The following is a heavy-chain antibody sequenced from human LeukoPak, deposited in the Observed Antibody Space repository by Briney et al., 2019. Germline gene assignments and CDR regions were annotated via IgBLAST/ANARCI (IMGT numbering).Heavy chain of an antibody. D-gene: IGHD3-22*01. CDR3: AKDRHGYYQPVDY. CDR2: ASGSGSNT. V-gene: IGHV3-23*01. Sequence: GGSLRLSCAASGFAFSSHAMNWVRQAPGKGLEWVSSASGSGSNTYYTDSVKGRFTISRDNSKNTLYLQMNSLTAEDTALYYCAKDRHGYYQPVDYWGQGTLVTVSS. CDR1: GFAFSSHA. J-gene: IGHJ4*02.